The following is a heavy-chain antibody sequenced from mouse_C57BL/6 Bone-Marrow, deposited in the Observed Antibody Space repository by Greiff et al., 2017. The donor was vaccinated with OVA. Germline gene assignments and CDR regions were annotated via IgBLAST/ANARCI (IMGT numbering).Heavy chain of an antibody. CDR1: GYTFTSYG. D-gene: IGHD1-1*01. CDR2: IYPRSGNT. J-gene: IGHJ2*01. V-gene: IGHV1-81*01. Sequence: VQLQQSRAELARPGASVKLSCKASGYTFTSYGISWVKQSTGQGLEWIGEIYPRSGNTYYNEKFKGKATLTADKSSSTAYMELRSLTSEDSAVYFCAGLLRFPGTWDYWGQGTTLTVSS. CDR3: AGLLRFPGTWDY.